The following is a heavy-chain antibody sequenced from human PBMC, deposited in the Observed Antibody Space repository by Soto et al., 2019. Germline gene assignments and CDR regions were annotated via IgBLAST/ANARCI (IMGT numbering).Heavy chain of an antibody. CDR1: GGSLTGYY. CDR2: VKDGGST. CDR3: ARGQEGIVATH. J-gene: IGHJ4*02. D-gene: IGHD5-12*01. V-gene: IGHV4-34*01. Sequence: QVQLQQWGAGLLKPSETLSLTCTVNGGSLTGYYWSWIRQPPGKGLEWIGEVKDGGSTNYSPSLRGRGSISADTSKNYFSLRLNSVTAADTAVYFCARGQEGIVATHWDQGALVTVSS.